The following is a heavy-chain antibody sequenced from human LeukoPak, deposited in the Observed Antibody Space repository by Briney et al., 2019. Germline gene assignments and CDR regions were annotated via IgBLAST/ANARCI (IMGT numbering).Heavy chain of an antibody. CDR3: ARARKQQLYFDAFDI. Sequence: NSSETLSLTCTVSGGSISSSSYYWGWIRQPPGKGLEWIGSIYYSGSTYYNPSLKSRVTISVDTSKNQFSLKLSSVTAADTAVYHCARARKQQLYFDAFDIWGQGTMVNVSS. V-gene: IGHV4-39*01. J-gene: IGHJ3*02. CDR1: GGSISSSSYY. D-gene: IGHD6-13*01. CDR2: IYYSGST.